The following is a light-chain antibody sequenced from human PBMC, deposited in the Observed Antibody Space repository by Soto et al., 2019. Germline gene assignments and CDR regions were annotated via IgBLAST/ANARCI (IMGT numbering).Light chain of an antibody. CDR3: QQYGSSPWT. CDR2: GAS. Sequence: EIVLTQSPGTLSLSTGERATLSCRASQSVSSSYLAWYQQKPGQAPRLLIYGASSRATGIPDRFSGSGSGTDFTLTISRLEPEDFAVYYCQQYGSSPWTFGQGTKVELK. V-gene: IGKV3-20*01. J-gene: IGKJ1*01. CDR1: QSVSSSY.